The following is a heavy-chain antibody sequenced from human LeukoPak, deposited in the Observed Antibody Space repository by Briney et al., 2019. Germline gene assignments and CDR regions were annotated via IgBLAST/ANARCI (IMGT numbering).Heavy chain of an antibody. D-gene: IGHD3-22*01. CDR1: GYTFTSYG. CDR2: ISAYNGNT. V-gene: IGHV1-18*01. Sequence: ASVKVSCKASGYTFTSYGISWVRQAPGQGLEWMGWISAYNGNTNYTQKLQGRVTMTTDTSTSTAYMELRSLRSDDTAVYFCARDREDYYDSSGYCYYWGQGTLVTVSS. CDR3: ARDREDYYDSSGYCYY. J-gene: IGHJ4*02.